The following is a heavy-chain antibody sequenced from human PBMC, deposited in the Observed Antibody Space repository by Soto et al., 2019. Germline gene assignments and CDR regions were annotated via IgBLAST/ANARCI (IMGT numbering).Heavy chain of an antibody. J-gene: IGHJ4*02. CDR1: GFTVSSNY. V-gene: IGHV3-53*01. CDR3: ARERRGGSYRRYFDY. D-gene: IGHD1-26*01. CDR2: IYSGGST. Sequence: GGSLRLSCAASGFTVSSNYMSWVRQAPGKGLEWVSVIYSGGSTYYADSVKGRFTISRDNSKNTLYLQMNSLRAEDTAVYYCARERRGGSYRRYFDYWGQGTLVTVSS.